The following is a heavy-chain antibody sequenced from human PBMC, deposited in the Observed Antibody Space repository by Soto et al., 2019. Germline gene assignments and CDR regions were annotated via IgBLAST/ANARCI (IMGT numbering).Heavy chain of an antibody. Sequence: QVQLVESGGGVVQPGRSLRLSCAASGFTFSSYGMHWVRQAPGKGLEWVAVIWYDGSNKYYADSVKGRFTISRDNSKNTLYLQMNSLRAEETAVYYCARDRKDCSGGSCYSAEYFQHWGQGTLVTVSS. CDR1: GFTFSSYG. CDR3: ARDRKDCSGGSCYSAEYFQH. D-gene: IGHD2-15*01. J-gene: IGHJ1*01. V-gene: IGHV3-33*01. CDR2: IWYDGSNK.